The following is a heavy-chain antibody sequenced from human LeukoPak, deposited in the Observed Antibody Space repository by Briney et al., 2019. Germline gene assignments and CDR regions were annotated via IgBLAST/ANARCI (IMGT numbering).Heavy chain of an antibody. CDR1: GGTFSSYA. Sequence: SVKVSCKASGGTFSSYAISWVRQAPGQGLEWMGGIIPIFGTANYAQKFQGRVTITTDESTSTAYMELSSLRSEDTPVYYCARPRIAVRAFDIWGQGTMVTVSS. D-gene: IGHD6-19*01. CDR3: ARPRIAVRAFDI. V-gene: IGHV1-69*05. CDR2: IIPIFGTA. J-gene: IGHJ3*02.